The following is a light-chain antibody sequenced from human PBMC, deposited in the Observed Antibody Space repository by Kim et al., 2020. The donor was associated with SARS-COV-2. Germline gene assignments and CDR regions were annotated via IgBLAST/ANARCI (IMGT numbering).Light chain of an antibody. V-gene: IGLV2-14*04. CDR1: SIDVGAFDS. Sequence: GRSTTTSCTGTSIDVGAFDSVSWYQQHPGKAPQLTIYGVSKRPSGVSTRFSGSKSGDTASLTISGLQAEDEADYYCSSYTITSTVIFGGGTKLTVL. CDR3: SSYTITSTVI. CDR2: GVS. J-gene: IGLJ2*01.